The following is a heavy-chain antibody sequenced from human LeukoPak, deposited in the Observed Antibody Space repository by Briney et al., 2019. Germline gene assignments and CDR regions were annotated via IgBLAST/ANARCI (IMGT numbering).Heavy chain of an antibody. CDR2: IHSDGIGT. CDR1: EFTFSSYW. Sequence: GGSLRLSCAASEFTFSSYWMHWVRQAPGKGLVWVSRIHSDGIGTSYADSVKGRFTISRDNAKNTLYLQMNSLRAEDTAVYYCARDQGSFDYWGQGTLVTVSS. V-gene: IGHV3-74*01. CDR3: ARDQGSFDY. J-gene: IGHJ4*02.